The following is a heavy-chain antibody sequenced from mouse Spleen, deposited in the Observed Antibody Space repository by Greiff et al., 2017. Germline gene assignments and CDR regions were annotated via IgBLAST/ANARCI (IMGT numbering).Heavy chain of an antibody. CDR3: ARVGPGTGYFDY. V-gene: IGHV1-52*01. Sequence: VQLQQPGAELVRPGSSVKLSCKASGYTFTSYWMHWVKQRPIQGLEWIGNIDPSDSETHYNQKFKDKATLTVDKSSSTAYMQLSSLTSEDSAVYYCARVGPGTGYFDYWGQGTTLTVSS. D-gene: IGHD4-1*01. CDR1: GYTFTSYW. CDR2: IDPSDSET. J-gene: IGHJ2*01.